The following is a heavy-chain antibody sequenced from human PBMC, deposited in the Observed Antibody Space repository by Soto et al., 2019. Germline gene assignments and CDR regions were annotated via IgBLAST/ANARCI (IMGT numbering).Heavy chain of an antibody. CDR1: NDSTSSYY. CDR2: ISYSGIT. Sequence: PSETLSLTCPVSNDSTSSYYWNWVRQPPGKGLEWIGYISYSGITKYNPSLKSRVTISLDTSKNQFSLRLNSVTAADTAIYYCARARGFSGFYPFFDSWGQGTLVTVSS. CDR3: ARARGFSGFYPFFDS. J-gene: IGHJ4*02. V-gene: IGHV4-59*01. D-gene: IGHD3-22*01.